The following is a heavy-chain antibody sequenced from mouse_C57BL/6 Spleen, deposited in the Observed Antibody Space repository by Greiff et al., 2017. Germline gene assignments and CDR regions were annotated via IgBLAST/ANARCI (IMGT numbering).Heavy chain of an antibody. J-gene: IGHJ2*01. D-gene: IGHD2-14*01. CDR3: AREGYGSYFDY. CDR1: GYAFSSYW. CDR2: IYPGDGDT. V-gene: IGHV1-80*01. Sequence: QVQLQQSGAELVKPGASVKISCKASGYAFSSYWMNWVKQRPGKGLEWIGQIYPGDGDTNYNGKFKGKATLTADKSSSTAYMQLSSLTSEDSAVYFCAREGYGSYFDYWGQGTTLTVSS.